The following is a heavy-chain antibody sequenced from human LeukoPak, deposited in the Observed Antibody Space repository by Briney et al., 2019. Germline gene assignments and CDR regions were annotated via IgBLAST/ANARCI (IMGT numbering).Heavy chain of an antibody. Sequence: PGGSLRLSCAVSGFTFSDYWMDWVRQAPGKGLEWVASISQNGGEKSYVDSVEGRFTISRDNPKNSLYLQMSSLRAEDTAVYYCARDGTAAGLYFDLWGQGTLVTVSS. CDR1: GFTFSDYW. CDR2: ISQNGGEK. J-gene: IGHJ4*01. V-gene: IGHV3-7*01. D-gene: IGHD6-13*01. CDR3: ARDGTAAGLYFDL.